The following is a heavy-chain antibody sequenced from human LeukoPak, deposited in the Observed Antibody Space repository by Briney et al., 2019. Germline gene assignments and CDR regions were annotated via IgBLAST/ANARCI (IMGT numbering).Heavy chain of an antibody. D-gene: IGHD3-16*02. CDR2: INAGNGNT. CDR1: GYTFTSYA. Sequence: ASVKVSCKASGYTFTSYAMHWVRQAPGQRLEWMGWINAGNGNTKYSQKFQGRVTITRDTSASTAYMELSSLRSEDTAVYCCARVSLRLGELSLGYAFDIWGQGTMVTVSS. V-gene: IGHV1-3*01. J-gene: IGHJ3*02. CDR3: ARVSLRLGELSLGYAFDI.